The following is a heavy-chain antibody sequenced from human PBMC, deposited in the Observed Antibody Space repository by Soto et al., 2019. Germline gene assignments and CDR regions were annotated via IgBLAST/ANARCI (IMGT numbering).Heavy chain of an antibody. J-gene: IGHJ4*02. CDR2: ISSSGSTI. CDR3: ARATTFPIHTYLDY. CDR1: GFTFSSYE. Sequence: GGSLRLSCAASGFTFSSYEMNWVRQAPGKGLEWVSYISSSGSTIYYADSVKGRFTISRDNAKNSLYLQMNSLRAEDTAVYYCARATTFPIHTYLDYWGQGTLVTVSS. V-gene: IGHV3-48*03. D-gene: IGHD1-26*01.